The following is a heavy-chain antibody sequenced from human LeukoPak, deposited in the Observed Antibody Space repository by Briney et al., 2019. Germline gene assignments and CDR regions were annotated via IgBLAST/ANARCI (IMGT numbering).Heavy chain of an antibody. V-gene: IGHV3-23*01. CDR1: GFTSSAYA. J-gene: IGHJ6*02. Sequence: GGSLRLSCEASGFTSSAYAITWVRQAPGKGLEWVSSIGSDNKPHYSESVKGRFAISRDNSKNILFLHLNSLRAEDTALYYCARDQHYYVAMDVWGQGTTVTVSS. D-gene: IGHD3-10*02. CDR3: ARDQHYYVAMDV. CDR2: IGSDNKP.